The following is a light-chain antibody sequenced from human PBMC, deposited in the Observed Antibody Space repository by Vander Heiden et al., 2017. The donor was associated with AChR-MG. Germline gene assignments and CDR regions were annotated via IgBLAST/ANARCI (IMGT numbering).Light chain of an antibody. V-gene: IGLV1-47*02. CDR1: SANIGNNY. CDR2: SNP. J-gene: IGLJ2*01. Sequence: QSVLTQPPSSSGTPGLVTTISCSGSSANIGNNYVYWYQQHPGSAPQPLTYSNPQRPSGVPDRFSGSKSGTSASLAISGLQSEDEADYYCAAWDDSLTGVVLGGGTKLSVL. CDR3: AAWDDSLTGVV.